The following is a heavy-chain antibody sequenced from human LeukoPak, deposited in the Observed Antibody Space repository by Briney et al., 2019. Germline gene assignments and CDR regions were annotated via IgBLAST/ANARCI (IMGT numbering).Heavy chain of an antibody. V-gene: IGHV1-69*06. Sequence: SVKVSCKASGGTFSSYAISWVRQAPGQGREWMEGIIPIFGTANYAQKFQGRVTITADKSTSTAYMELSSLRSEDTAVYYCARGVIDDYYYYYYMDVWGKGTTVTVSS. CDR2: IIPIFGTA. CDR3: ARGVIDDYYYYYYMDV. D-gene: IGHD3-16*02. CDR1: GGTFSSYA. J-gene: IGHJ6*03.